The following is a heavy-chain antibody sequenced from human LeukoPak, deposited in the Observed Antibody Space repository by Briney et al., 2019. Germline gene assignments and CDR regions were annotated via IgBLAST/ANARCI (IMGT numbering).Heavy chain of an antibody. CDR3: ARRYSSSWYPDAFDI. CDR1: GGSISSSSYY. V-gene: IGHV4-39*01. CDR2: IYYSGST. Sequence: SETLSLTCTVSGGSISSSSYYWGWIRQPPGKGLEWIGSIYYSGSTYYNPSLKSRVTISVDTSKNQFSLKLSSVTAADTAVYYCARRYSSSWYPDAFDIWGQGTMVTVSS. J-gene: IGHJ3*02. D-gene: IGHD6-13*01.